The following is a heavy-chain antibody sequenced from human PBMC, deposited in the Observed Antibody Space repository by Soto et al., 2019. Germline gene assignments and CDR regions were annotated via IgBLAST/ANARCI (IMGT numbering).Heavy chain of an antibody. CDR2: ISSSGSNI. J-gene: IGHJ6*02. CDR3: ARDGGIAVAGPYYYYYGMDV. D-gene: IGHD6-19*01. CDR1: GFTFSSYE. Sequence: EVQLVESGGGLVQPGGSLRLSCAASGFTFSSYEMNWVRQAPGKGLEWVSYISSSGSNIYYADSVKGRFTISRDNAKNSLYLQMNSLRAEDTAVYYCARDGGIAVAGPYYYYYGMDVWGQGTTVTVSS. V-gene: IGHV3-48*03.